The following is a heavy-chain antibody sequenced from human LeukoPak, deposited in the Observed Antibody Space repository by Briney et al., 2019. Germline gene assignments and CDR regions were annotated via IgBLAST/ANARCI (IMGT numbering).Heavy chain of an antibody. D-gene: IGHD3-16*01. CDR1: GFTFSSYA. CDR2: ISYDGSNK. Sequence: PGRSLRLSCAASGFTFSSYAVHWVRQAPGKGLEWVAVISYDGSNKYYADSVKGRFTISRDNSKNTLYLQMNSLRAEDMAVYYCARDLKGGHDAFDIWGQGTMVTVS. J-gene: IGHJ3*02. V-gene: IGHV3-30*04. CDR3: ARDLKGGHDAFDI.